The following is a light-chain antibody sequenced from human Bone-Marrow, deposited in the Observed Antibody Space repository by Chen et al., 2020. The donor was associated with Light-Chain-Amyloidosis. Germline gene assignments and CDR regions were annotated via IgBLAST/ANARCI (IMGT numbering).Light chain of an antibody. CDR3: QVWDRSSDRPV. CDR2: DDS. Sequence: SSVLTHPSSVSAAPGQTATIACGGNNNGSTRVHWYQQTPGQAPLLVVYDDSDRPSGIPERLSGSNSGNTATLTISRVEAGDEADYYCQVWDRSSDRPVFGGGTKLTVL. CDR1: NNGSTR. J-gene: IGLJ3*02. V-gene: IGLV3-21*02.